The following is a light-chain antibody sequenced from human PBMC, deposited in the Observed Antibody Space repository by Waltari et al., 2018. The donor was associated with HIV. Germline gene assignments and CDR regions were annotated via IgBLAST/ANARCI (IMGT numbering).Light chain of an antibody. CDR3: SSFTSLRILV. Sequence: QSALTQPASVSGSPGQSITIPCTGTSSDIGGYKFVSWYQQHPGKAPKLLIYDVSNRPSGVSDRFSGSKSGNTASLTISGLQPEDEADYHCSSFTSLRILVFGGGTKLTL. CDR1: SSDIGGYKF. J-gene: IGLJ2*01. V-gene: IGLV2-14*03. CDR2: DVS.